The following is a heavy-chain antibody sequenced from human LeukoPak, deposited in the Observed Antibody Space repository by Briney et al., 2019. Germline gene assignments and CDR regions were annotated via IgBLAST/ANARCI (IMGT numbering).Heavy chain of an antibody. CDR3: ARRPFRNYYDSSGYSNYFDY. J-gene: IGHJ4*02. Sequence: PSETLSLTCAVYGGSFSGYYWSWIRQPPGKGLEWIGEINHTGNTNYDSSLESRVTISTDTSKKQFSLKLSSVTAADTAVYYCARRPFRNYYDSSGYSNYFDYWGQGILVTVSS. D-gene: IGHD3-22*01. V-gene: IGHV4-34*01. CDR1: GGSFSGYY. CDR2: INHTGNT.